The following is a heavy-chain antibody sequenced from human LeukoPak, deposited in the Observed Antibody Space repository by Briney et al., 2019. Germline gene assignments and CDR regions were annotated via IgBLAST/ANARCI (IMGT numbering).Heavy chain of an antibody. CDR2: IWYDGSNK. CDR1: GFAFSSYG. CDR3: ARDSEGSWLGQLEYFQH. Sequence: GGSLRLSCAASGFAFSSYGMHWVRQAPGKGLEWVAVIWYDGSNKYYADSVKGRFTISRDNSKNTLYLQMNSLRADDTAVYYCARDSEGSWLGQLEYFQHWGQGTLVTVSS. D-gene: IGHD6-19*01. J-gene: IGHJ1*01. V-gene: IGHV3-33*01.